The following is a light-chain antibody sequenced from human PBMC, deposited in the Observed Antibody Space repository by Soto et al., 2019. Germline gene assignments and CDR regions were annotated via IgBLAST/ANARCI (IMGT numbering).Light chain of an antibody. J-gene: IGLJ2*01. CDR1: DGPVTSNHY. Sequence: QAVVTQEPSLTVSPGGTVTLTCGSSDGPVTSNHYPYWYQQRPGQVPRTLIYDTTNRQSWAPARFSGSLVGVKAALTLSGARPEDDADYYCLLADSGGRVFGGWPQLTVL. V-gene: IGLV7-46*01. CDR2: DTT. CDR3: LLADSGGRV.